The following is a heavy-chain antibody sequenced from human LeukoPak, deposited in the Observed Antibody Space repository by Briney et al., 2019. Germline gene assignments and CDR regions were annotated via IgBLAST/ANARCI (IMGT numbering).Heavy chain of an antibody. CDR2: IKSKTDGGTT. J-gene: IGHJ4*02. CDR1: GFTFSNAW. V-gene: IGHV3-15*07. Sequence: GGSLRLSCAASGFTFSNAWMNWVRQAPGKGLEWVGRIKSKTDGGTTDYAAPVKGRFTISRDDSKNTLYLQMNSLKTEDTAVYYCSSTYYYDSSEGYWGQGTLVTVSS. D-gene: IGHD3-22*01. CDR3: SSTYYYDSSEGY.